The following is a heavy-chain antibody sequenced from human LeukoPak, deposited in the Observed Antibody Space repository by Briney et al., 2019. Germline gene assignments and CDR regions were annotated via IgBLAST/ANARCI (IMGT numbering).Heavy chain of an antibody. CDR3: AKEMGRFGELLGINWFDP. CDR1: GFTFSIYG. J-gene: IGHJ5*02. D-gene: IGHD3-10*01. V-gene: IGHV3-30*02. Sequence: GGSLRLSCAASGFTFSIYGMHWVSQAPGKGLEWVAFIRYDGSNKYYADSVKGRFTIPRHNSKNTLYLQMNSLRAEDTAVYYCAKEMGRFGELLGINWFDPWGQGTLVTVSS. CDR2: IRYDGSNK.